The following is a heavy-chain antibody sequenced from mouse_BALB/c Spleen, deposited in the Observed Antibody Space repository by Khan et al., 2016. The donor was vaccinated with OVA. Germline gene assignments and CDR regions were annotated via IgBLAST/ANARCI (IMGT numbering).Heavy chain of an antibody. V-gene: IGHV3-2*02. D-gene: IGHD1-1*01. CDR3: ARSVTITTVVATDFDY. CDR1: GYSITSDYA. CDR2: ISYSGRT. Sequence: LVESGPGLVKPSQSLSLTCTVTGYSITSDYAWNWIRQFPGNKLEWMGYISYSGRTSYNPSLKSRISITRDTSKNQFFLQLNSVTTEDTATYYCARSVTITTVVATDFDYWGQGTTLTVSS. J-gene: IGHJ2*01.